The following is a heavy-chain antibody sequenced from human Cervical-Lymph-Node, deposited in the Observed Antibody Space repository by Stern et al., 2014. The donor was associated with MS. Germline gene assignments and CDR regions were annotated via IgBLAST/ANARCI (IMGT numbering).Heavy chain of an antibody. V-gene: IGHV2-70*04. CDR2: TDWGDDK. D-gene: IGHD3-22*01. J-gene: IGHJ4*02. Sequence: QVTLKESGPALVRPTQTLTLTCTFSGFSLSTARMRVSWIRQPPGKALEWLAPTDWGDDKFYSPSLKTRLTISKDTSKNQVVLTMTNMDPVDTATYYCARASFYVSSGYYLYYFDYWGQGTLVAVSS. CDR3: ARASFYVSSGYYLYYFDY. CDR1: GFSLSTARMR.